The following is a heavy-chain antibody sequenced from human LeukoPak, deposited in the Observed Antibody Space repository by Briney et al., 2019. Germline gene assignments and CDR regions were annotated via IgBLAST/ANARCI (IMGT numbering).Heavy chain of an antibody. CDR2: INPNSGGT. CDR3: AREGALAVASAGDY. CDR1: VYSFSAYY. J-gene: IGHJ4*02. D-gene: IGHD6-19*01. V-gene: IGHV1-2*02. Sequence: ASVKVSSKASVYSFSAYYMYWVRQAPGQGFEWMGWINPNSGGTNYAQKFQGRVTMTRDTSISTAYMDLRRLTSDDTAVYYCAREGALAVASAGDYWGQGTLVTVSS.